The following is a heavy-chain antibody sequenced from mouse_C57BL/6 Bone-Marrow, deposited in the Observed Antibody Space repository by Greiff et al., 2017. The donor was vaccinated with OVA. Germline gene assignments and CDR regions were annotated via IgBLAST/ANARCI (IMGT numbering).Heavy chain of an antibody. V-gene: IGHV2-9-1*01. D-gene: IGHD2-3*01. CDR1: GFSLTSYA. J-gene: IGHJ2*01. CDR3: ARPIYDVYSYYVDY. Sequence: VKLVESGPGLVAPSQSLSITCTVSGFSLTSYAISWVRQPPGKGLEWLGVIWTGGGTNYNSALKSRLSISKDNSKSQVFLKMNSLQTDDTARYYCARPIYDVYSYYVDYWGQGTTLTVSS. CDR2: IWTGGGT.